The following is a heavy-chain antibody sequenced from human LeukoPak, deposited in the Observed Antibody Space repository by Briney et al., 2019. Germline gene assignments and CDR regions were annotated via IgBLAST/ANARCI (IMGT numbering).Heavy chain of an antibody. D-gene: IGHD3-22*01. CDR2: ISSSSSTI. CDR3: AKDYYDSSGYAGFDY. J-gene: IGHJ4*02. V-gene: IGHV3-48*01. Sequence: GGSLRLSCAASGFTFSRYSMNWVRQAPGKGLEWVSYISSSSSTIYYADSVKGRFTISRDNSKNTLYLQMNSLRAEDTAVYYCAKDYYDSSGYAGFDYWGQGTLVTVSS. CDR1: GFTFSRYS.